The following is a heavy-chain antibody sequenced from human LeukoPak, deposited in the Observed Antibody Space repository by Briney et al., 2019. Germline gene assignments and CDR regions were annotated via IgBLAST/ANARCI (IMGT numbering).Heavy chain of an antibody. Sequence: PGRSLRLSCAASGFTFSTYAMSWGRQAPGKGLGWVSAISDSVAETYYADSVRVRFTISRDNSQNTVHLQMNSLRSEDTAVYYCARDRSIAPRILTLGGWFDPWGQGTLVTVSS. CDR1: GFTFSTYA. D-gene: IGHD6-6*01. V-gene: IGHV3-23*01. CDR2: ISDSVAET. J-gene: IGHJ5*02. CDR3: ARDRSIAPRILTLGGWFDP.